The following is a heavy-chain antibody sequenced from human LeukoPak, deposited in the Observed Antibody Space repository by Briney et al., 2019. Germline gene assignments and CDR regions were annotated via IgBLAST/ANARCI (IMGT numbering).Heavy chain of an antibody. CDR3: AKDITTVAYCSSDSCYPDY. D-gene: IGHD2-15*01. CDR1: AFTFSSYA. J-gene: IGHJ4*02. Sequence: QPGGSLRLSCAASAFTFSSYAMRWVRQAPGKGLEWVSAISGSGGSTYYADSVKGRFTISRDNSKNTLYLQMNSLRAEDTAVYYCAKDITTVAYCSSDSCYPDYWGQGTLVTVSS. CDR2: ISGSGGST. V-gene: IGHV3-23*01.